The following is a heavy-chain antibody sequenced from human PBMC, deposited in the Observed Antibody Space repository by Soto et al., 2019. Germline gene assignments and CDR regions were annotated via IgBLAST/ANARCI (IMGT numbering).Heavy chain of an antibody. J-gene: IGHJ6*02. CDR3: ARSTYYDFWSGDPDTRIPHGMDV. CDR2: IYYSGST. Sequence: KPSETLSLTCTVSGGSISSSSYYWGWIRQPPGKGLEWSGSIYYSGSTYYNPSLKSRVTIAVDTSKNQFSLKLSSVTAADTAVYYCARSTYYDFWSGDPDTRIPHGMDVWGQGTTVTVSS. D-gene: IGHD3-3*01. CDR1: GGSISSSSYY. V-gene: IGHV4-39*01.